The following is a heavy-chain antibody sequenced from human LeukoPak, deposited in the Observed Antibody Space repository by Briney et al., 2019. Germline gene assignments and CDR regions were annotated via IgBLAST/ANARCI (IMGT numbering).Heavy chain of an antibody. CDR2: TLPMFGTA. Sequence: SVTVSFTASAGTFITYTINWVRQAPGQGHERMGGTLPMFGTANYAQKFQGRVTVTTDDSTSTAFMELSSLRSEDTAVYYCATYMLRDNWNVHTFDSWGQGTLVTVSS. CDR1: AGTFITYT. V-gene: IGHV1-69*05. J-gene: IGHJ4*02. D-gene: IGHD1-1*01. CDR3: ATYMLRDNWNVHTFDS.